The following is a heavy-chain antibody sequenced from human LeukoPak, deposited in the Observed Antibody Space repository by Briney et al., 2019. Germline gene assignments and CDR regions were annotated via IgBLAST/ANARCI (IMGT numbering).Heavy chain of an antibody. V-gene: IGHV3-48*02. CDR1: GFAFSDYS. CDR3: ARVATAEILVVITGTYYFDY. CDR2: ISSSDNTI. Sequence: GGSLRLSCAASGFAFSDYSMNWVRQAPGKGLEWVSYISSSDNTIHYADSVKGRFTISRDNAKNSLYLEMNSLRDEDTAVYYCARVATAEILVVITGTYYFDYWGQGTLVTVSS. J-gene: IGHJ4*02. D-gene: IGHD3-22*01.